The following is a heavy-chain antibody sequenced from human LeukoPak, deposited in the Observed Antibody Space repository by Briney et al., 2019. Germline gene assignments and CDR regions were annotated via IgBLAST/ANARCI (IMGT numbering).Heavy chain of an antibody. Sequence: GGSLRLSCAASGFAVSDIAMSWVRQAPGKGLEWVSLIYSGGSTYYADSVKGRFTISRDNSKNTLYLQMNSLRAEDTAVYYCARGYGPPDLYFDYWGQGTLVTVSS. CDR1: GFAVSDIA. D-gene: IGHD1-14*01. CDR3: ARGYGPPDLYFDY. J-gene: IGHJ4*02. V-gene: IGHV3-53*01. CDR2: IYSGGST.